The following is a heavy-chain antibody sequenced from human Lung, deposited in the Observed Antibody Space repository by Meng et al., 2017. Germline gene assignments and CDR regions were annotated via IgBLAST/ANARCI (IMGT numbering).Heavy chain of an antibody. V-gene: IGHV4-34*01. D-gene: IGHD4-11*01. CDR3: ARGPTTMAHDFDY. CDR1: GGSFSDYY. J-gene: IGHJ4*02. Sequence: QVQLQQRGGGLSKPSETLSLTCVVSGGSFSDYYWSCIRQPPGKGLEWIGEINHSGSTNYNPSLESRATISVDTSQNNLSLKLSSVTAADSAVYYCARGPTTMAHDFDYWGQGTLVTVSS. CDR2: INHSGST.